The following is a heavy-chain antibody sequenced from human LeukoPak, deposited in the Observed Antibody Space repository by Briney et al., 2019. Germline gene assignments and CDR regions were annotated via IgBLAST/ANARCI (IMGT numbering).Heavy chain of an antibody. V-gene: IGHV4/OR15-8*01. CDR3: ARSHDHLWGNYPDY. D-gene: IGHD3-16*02. CDR2: IHHDGRI. Sequence: TLSLXXXVSGXSIDSTNWWNWVRQPPGKGLEWIGEIHHDGRINYNPSLKSRVTLSVDKSKNQFSLRLNSVTAADTAMYYCARSHDHLWGNYPDYWGQGTLVTVSS. CDR1: GXSIDSTNW. J-gene: IGHJ4*02.